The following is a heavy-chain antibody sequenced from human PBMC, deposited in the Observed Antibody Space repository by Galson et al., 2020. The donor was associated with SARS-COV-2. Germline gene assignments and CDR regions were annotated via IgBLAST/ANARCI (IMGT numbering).Heavy chain of an antibody. CDR2: FSNDGKNV. D-gene: IGHD3-3*01. CDR3: AIDRETIFWSAYCFDI. J-gene: IGHJ3*02. V-gene: IGHV3-30*01. Sequence: GGSLRLSCAASGFTFSRYAMHWVRQAPGKGLEWVAVFSNDGKNVYYADSVKGRFTISRDNPKNTVYLQMNSLRTEDTAVYYCAIDRETIFWSAYCFDIWGQGTMVTVSS. CDR1: GFTFSRYA.